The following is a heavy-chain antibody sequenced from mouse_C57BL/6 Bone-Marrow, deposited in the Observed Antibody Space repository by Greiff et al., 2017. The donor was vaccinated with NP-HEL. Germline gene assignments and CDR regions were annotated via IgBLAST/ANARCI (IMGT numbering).Heavy chain of an antibody. D-gene: IGHD2-5*01. V-gene: IGHV14-2*01. CDR1: GFNIKDYY. CDR3: ATRAYYSNYGYAMDY. CDR2: IDPEDGET. Sequence: EVKLVESGAELVKPGASVKLSCTASGFNIKDYYMHWVKQRTEQGLEWIGRIDPEDGETKYAPKFQGKATITADTSSNTAYLQLSSLTSEDTAVYYCATRAYYSNYGYAMDYWGQGTSVTVSS. J-gene: IGHJ4*01.